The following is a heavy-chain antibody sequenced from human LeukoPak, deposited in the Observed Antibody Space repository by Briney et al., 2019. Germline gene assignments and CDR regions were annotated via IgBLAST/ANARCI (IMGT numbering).Heavy chain of an antibody. CDR1: GGSFSGYY. CDR2: INHSGST. J-gene: IGHJ3*02. Sequence: DPSETLSLTCAVYGGSFSGYYWSWIRQPPGKGLEWIGEINHSGSTNYNPSLKSRVTISVDTSKNQFSLKLSSVTAADTAVYYCARPCYPRWLQSRGGAFDIWGQGTMVTVSS. V-gene: IGHV4-34*01. CDR3: ARPCYPRWLQSRGGAFDI. D-gene: IGHD5-24*01.